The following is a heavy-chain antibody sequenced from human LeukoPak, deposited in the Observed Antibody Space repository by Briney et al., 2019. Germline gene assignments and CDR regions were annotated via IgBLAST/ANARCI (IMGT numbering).Heavy chain of an antibody. V-gene: IGHV1-69*13. J-gene: IGHJ6*02. Sequence: ASVKVSCKASGDTVSDYSSTWVRQAPGQGLEWLGGIIPISGRTNYAQKFQGRLTITADESTTTAYMELTSLKSEDTAVYFCASEPLPSSGWVNYHYSGMDVWGQGTAVTVSS. CDR2: IIPISGRT. CDR3: ASEPLPSSGWVNYHYSGMDV. CDR1: GDTVSDYS. D-gene: IGHD6-19*01.